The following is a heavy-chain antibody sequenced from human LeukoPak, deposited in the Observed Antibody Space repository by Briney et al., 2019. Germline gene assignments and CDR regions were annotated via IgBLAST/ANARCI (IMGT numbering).Heavy chain of an antibody. V-gene: IGHV3-23*01. CDR1: GFTFSSYA. Sequence: PGGSLRLSCAASGFTFSSYAMSWVRQAPGKGLEWVSDISGSGGSTYYADSVKGRFTISRDNSKNTLYLQMNSLRAEDTAVYYCAKSIVVVPAASLYYFDYWGQGTLVTVSS. D-gene: IGHD2-2*01. CDR3: AKSIVVVPAASLYYFDY. J-gene: IGHJ4*02. CDR2: ISGSGGST.